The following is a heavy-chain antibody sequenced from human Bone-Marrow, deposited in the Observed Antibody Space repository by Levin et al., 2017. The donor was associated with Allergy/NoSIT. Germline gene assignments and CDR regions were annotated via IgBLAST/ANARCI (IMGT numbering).Heavy chain of an antibody. Sequence: GASVKVSCMASGYTCTASYMQWLRQAPGQGPEWMGRINLNSGETISAQKFQGRVTMTRDTSISTAYMELRSLRSDDTAVYYCARLEMATIHHYWGQGSLVTVSS. D-gene: IGHD5-24*01. CDR3: ARLEMATIHHY. J-gene: IGHJ4*02. CDR1: GYTCTASY. V-gene: IGHV1-2*06. CDR2: INLNSGET.